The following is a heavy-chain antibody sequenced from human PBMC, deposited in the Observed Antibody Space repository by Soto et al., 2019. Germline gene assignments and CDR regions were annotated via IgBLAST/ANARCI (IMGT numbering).Heavy chain of an antibody. CDR1: GGSISSYY. CDR3: AGSRGTNKGYFGS. J-gene: IGHJ4*02. Sequence: PSETLSLTCTVSGGSISSYYWSWIRQPPGKGLEWIGYIYYSGSTNYNPSLKSRVTISVDTSKNQFSLKLSSVTAADTAVYCCAGSRGTNKGYFGSWGQGTLVTVAS. CDR2: IYYSGST. D-gene: IGHD3-16*01. V-gene: IGHV4-59*08.